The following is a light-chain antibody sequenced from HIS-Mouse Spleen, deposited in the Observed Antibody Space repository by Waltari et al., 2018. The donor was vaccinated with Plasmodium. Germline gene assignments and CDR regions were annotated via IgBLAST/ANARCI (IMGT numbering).Light chain of an antibody. Sequence: SYELTQPPPVSVSPGQTARNTCPGDGLTKKYAYWYQQKSGQAPVLVIYEDSKRPSGIPERFSGSSSGTMATLTISGAQVEDEADYYCYSTDSSGNHRVFGGGTKLTVL. CDR1: GLTKKY. V-gene: IGLV3-10*01. CDR2: EDS. J-gene: IGLJ3*02. CDR3: YSTDSSGNHRV.